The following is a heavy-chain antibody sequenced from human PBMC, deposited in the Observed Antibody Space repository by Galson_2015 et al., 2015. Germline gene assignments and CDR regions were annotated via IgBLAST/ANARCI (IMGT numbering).Heavy chain of an antibody. CDR1: GFTFSSYE. D-gene: IGHD2-8*01. CDR2: ISSSGSTI. Sequence: SLRLSCAASGFTFSSYEMNWVRQAPGKGLEWVSYISSSGSTIYYADSVKGRFTISRDNAKNSLYLQVNSLRAEDTAVYYCEGGTNDAFDIWGQGTMVTVSS. J-gene: IGHJ3*02. V-gene: IGHV3-48*03. CDR3: EGGTNDAFDI.